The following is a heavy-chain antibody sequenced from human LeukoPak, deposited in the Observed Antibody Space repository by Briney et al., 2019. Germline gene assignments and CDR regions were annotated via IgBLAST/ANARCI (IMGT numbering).Heavy chain of an antibody. CDR3: AKDKRSYGDYLFDY. J-gene: IGHJ4*02. Sequence: GGSLRLSCAASGFTFDDYAMHWVRHAPGKGLEWVSLISGDGGSTYYADSVKGRFTISRDNSKNSLYLQMNSLRTEDTAFYYCAKDKRSYGDYLFDYWGQGTLVTVSS. CDR1: GFTFDDYA. V-gene: IGHV3-43*02. D-gene: IGHD4-17*01. CDR2: ISGDGGST.